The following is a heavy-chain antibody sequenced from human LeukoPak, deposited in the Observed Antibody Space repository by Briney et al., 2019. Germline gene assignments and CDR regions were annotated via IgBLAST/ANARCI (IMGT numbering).Heavy chain of an antibody. CDR1: GGSISSYY. CDR3: ARIRFFEGIWFDP. V-gene: IGHV4-59*01. D-gene: IGHD3-3*01. CDR2: IYYSGST. J-gene: IGHJ5*02. Sequence: SETLSLTCTVSGGSISSYYWSWIRQPPGKGLEWIGYIYYSGSTNYNPSLKSRVTISVDTSKNQFSLKLSSVTAADTAVYYCARIRFFEGIWFDPWGQGTLVTVSS.